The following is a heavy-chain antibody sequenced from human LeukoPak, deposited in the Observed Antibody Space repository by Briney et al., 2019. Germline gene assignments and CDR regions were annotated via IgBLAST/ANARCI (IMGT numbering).Heavy chain of an antibody. CDR1: GFTFSSYW. V-gene: IGHV3-74*01. Sequence: GRSLRLSCAASGFTFSSYWMHWVRQAPGKGLVWVSRIDGDGSSTSYADAVKGRFTISRDNAKNTLSLQMNSLRADDTAVYYCARDGILGSHDYWGQGTLVTVSS. CDR2: IDGDGSST. CDR3: ARDGILGSHDY. J-gene: IGHJ4*02. D-gene: IGHD3-3*02.